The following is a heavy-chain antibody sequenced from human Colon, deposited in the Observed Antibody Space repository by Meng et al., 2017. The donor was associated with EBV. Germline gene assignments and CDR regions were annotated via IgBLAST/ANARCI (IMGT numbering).Heavy chain of an antibody. Sequence: GPRPGSGPGLVKPSETLSLTCAVSGGSISIVYWWTWVRQSPGKGLEWIGEIYHSGSTNYNPSLKSRVTISVDKSKNQFSLKLTSVTAADTAVYYCARGGYYSFDYWGQRTLVTVSS. V-gene: IGHV4-4*02. CDR3: ARGGYYSFDY. J-gene: IGHJ4*02. D-gene: IGHD5-18*01. CDR2: IYHSGST. CDR1: GGSISIVYW.